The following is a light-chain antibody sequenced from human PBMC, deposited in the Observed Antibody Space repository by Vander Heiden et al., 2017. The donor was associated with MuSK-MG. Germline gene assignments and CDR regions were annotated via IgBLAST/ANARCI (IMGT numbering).Light chain of an antibody. CDR2: GAS. Sequence: EIVMTQSPATLSVSPGERATLSCRASQSVNSNLAWYQQKPGQAPRLLIYGASTGATGIPARFSGSGSGTEFTLTISSLQSEDFAVYYCQQYNNWPRTFGQGTKVDVK. CDR1: QSVNSN. V-gene: IGKV3-15*01. J-gene: IGKJ1*01. CDR3: QQYNNWPRT.